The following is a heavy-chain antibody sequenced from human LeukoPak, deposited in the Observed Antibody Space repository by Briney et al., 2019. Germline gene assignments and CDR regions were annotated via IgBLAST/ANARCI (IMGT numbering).Heavy chain of an antibody. CDR3: AREVMVRGVSAFDI. CDR2: MYYSGST. Sequence: SETLSLTCTVSGGPISSFYWSWIRQPPGKGLEWIGYMYYSGSTNYNPSLKSRVTISVDTSKNQLPLKLNSVTAADTAVYYCAREVMVRGVSAFDIWGQGAMVTVSS. D-gene: IGHD3-10*01. V-gene: IGHV4-59*01. J-gene: IGHJ3*02. CDR1: GGPISSFY.